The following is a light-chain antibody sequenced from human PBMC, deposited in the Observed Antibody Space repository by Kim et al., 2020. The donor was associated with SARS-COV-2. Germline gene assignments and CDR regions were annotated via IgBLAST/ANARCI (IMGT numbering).Light chain of an antibody. J-gene: IGKJ1*01. CDR1: QSVSSH. Sequence: VSPGERATPSCSASQSVSSHLAWYQQKPGQVPRLLIYYASTRATGIPARFSGSGSGTEFILTISSLQSEDFAVYYCQQYDSWPRTFGQGTKVDIK. V-gene: IGKV3-15*01. CDR2: YAS. CDR3: QQYDSWPRT.